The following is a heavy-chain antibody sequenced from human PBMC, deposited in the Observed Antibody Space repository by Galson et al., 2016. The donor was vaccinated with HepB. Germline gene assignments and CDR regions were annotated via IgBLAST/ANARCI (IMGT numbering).Heavy chain of an antibody. CDR2: ISANNGKT. Sequence: SVKVSCKGSGYNFISYGISWVRQAPGQGLEWMGWISANNGKTKYAQTVQGRVILPTDRSTNTPYLELTSLRSDDPAVYYCARDDLWSCRNRGCYTDDWFDPWGQGTLVTVSS. D-gene: IGHD2-15*01. J-gene: IGHJ5*02. V-gene: IGHV1-18*01. CDR1: GYNFISYG. CDR3: ARDDLWSCRNRGCYTDDWFDP.